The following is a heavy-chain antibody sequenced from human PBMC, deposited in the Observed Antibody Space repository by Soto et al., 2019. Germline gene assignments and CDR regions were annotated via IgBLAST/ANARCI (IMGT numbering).Heavy chain of an antibody. J-gene: IGHJ6*02. V-gene: IGHV4-30-4*01. Sequence: SQTLSLTCTVSGGSISSGDYYWSWIRQPPGKGLEWIGYIYYSGSTNYNPSLKSRVTISVDTSKNQFSLKLSSVTAADTAVYYCARGSLPGYCSSTSCYRWYYYYGMDVWGQGTTVTVSS. CDR1: GGSISSGDYY. D-gene: IGHD2-2*02. CDR3: ARGSLPGYCSSTSCYRWYYYYGMDV. CDR2: IYYSGST.